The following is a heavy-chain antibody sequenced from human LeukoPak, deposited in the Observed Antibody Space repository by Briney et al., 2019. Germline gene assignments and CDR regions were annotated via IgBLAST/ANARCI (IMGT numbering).Heavy chain of an antibody. CDR3: ARVSGYPFDY. J-gene: IGHJ4*02. CDR2: MHYSGST. D-gene: IGHD6-25*01. V-gene: IGHV4-39*07. Sequence: PSETLSLTCTVSGGSISSSSYYWGWVRQPPGKGLEWIGSMHYSGSTYYNPSLKSRVTISVDTSKNQFSLNLNSVTAADTAVYYCARVSGYPFDYWGQGTLVTVSS. CDR1: GGSISSSSYY.